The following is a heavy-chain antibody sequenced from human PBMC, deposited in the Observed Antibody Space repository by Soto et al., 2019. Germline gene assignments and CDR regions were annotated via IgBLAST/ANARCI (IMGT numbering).Heavy chain of an antibody. CDR1: GFTFSNAW. J-gene: IGHJ6*02. Sequence: GGSLRLSCAASGFTFSNAWMNWVRQAPGKGLEWVGRIKSKTDGGTTDYAAPVKGRFTISRDDSKNTLYLQMNSLKTEDTAVNYCTTAPNPPYDSSGYYRTRPFYYYYGMDVWGQGTTVTVSS. D-gene: IGHD3-22*01. V-gene: IGHV3-15*07. CDR2: IKSKTDGGTT. CDR3: TTAPNPPYDSSGYYRTRPFYYYYGMDV.